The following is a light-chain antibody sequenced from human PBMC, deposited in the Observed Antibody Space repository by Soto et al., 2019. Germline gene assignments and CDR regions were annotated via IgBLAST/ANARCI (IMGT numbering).Light chain of an antibody. V-gene: IGKV3D-15*01. J-gene: IGKJ1*01. CDR3: HQYENWPKT. CDR2: DAS. Sequence: EIVLTQSPDTVSVSPGERATLSFRASQSVSSNLTWYQQKPGQAPRLLIYDASNRATGIPARFSGSGSGTEFSLTISGLQSEDFAVYFCHQYENWPKTFGQGANVDNK. CDR1: QSVSSN.